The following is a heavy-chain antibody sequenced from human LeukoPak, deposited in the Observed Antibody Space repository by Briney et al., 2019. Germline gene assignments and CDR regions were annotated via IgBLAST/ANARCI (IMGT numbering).Heavy chain of an antibody. CDR1: GASISSGRYY. CDR3: STDGMVRGPDAWFDS. J-gene: IGHJ5*01. V-gene: IGHV4-61*02. CDR2: IYSRGST. Sequence: SETLSLTCNVSGASISSGRYYWSWIRQPAGKGLEWIGRIYSRGSTNYNPSLKSRVTMSVDTSKNQFSLKLNSVTAADTAVYYCSTDGMVRGPDAWFDSWGQGTLVTVSS. D-gene: IGHD3-10*01.